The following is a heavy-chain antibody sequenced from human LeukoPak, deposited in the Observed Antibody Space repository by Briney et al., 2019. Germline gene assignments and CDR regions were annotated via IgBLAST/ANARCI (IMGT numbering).Heavy chain of an antibody. Sequence: ASVKVSCKASGYTFTSYYMHWVRQAPGQGLEWMGWINPNSGGTNYAQKFQGRVTMTRDTSISTAYMELSRLRSDDTAVYYCARAAGPGGIAAAVSYYFDYWSQGTLVTVSS. V-gene: IGHV1-2*02. CDR1: GYTFTSYY. CDR3: ARAAGPGGIAAAVSYYFDY. CDR2: INPNSGGT. D-gene: IGHD6-13*01. J-gene: IGHJ4*02.